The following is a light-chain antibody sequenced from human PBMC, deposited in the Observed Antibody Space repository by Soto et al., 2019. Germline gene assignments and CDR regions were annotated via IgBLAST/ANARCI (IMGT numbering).Light chain of an antibody. CDR2: GAS. Sequence: EIVMTQSPATLSVSPGERATLSCRASESVNRNLAWYQQKPGQAPRLLIYGASTRAASFPARFSGSGSGTEFTLTISSLQSEDCAVYYCQQYKNWPLTFGGGTKVEIK. J-gene: IGKJ4*01. V-gene: IGKV3-15*01. CDR1: ESVNRN. CDR3: QQYKNWPLT.